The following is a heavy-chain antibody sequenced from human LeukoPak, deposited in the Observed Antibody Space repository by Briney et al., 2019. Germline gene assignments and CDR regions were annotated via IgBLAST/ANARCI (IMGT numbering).Heavy chain of an antibody. J-gene: IGHJ3*02. CDR1: GGSISSYY. D-gene: IGHD3-10*01. Sequence: SETLSLTCTVSGGSISSYYWSWIRQPPGKGLEWIGYIYYSGSTNYNPSLKSRVTISVDTSKNQFSLKLSSVTAADTAVYYCARATSITHAFDIWGQGTMVTVSS. V-gene: IGHV4-59*01. CDR3: ARATSITHAFDI. CDR2: IYYSGST.